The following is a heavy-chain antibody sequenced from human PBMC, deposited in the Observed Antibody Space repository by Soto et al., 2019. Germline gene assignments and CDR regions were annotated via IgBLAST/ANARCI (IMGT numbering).Heavy chain of an antibody. V-gene: IGHV3-9*01. J-gene: IGHJ4*02. CDR2: ISWNSGSI. D-gene: IGHD3-10*01. Sequence: GGSLRLSCAASGFTFDDYAMHWVRQAPGKGLEWVSGISWNSGSIGYADSVKGRFTISRDNARNSLYLQMNSLRAEDTALYYCAKESSGAFDYWGQGTLVTVSS. CDR1: GFTFDDYA. CDR3: AKESSGAFDY.